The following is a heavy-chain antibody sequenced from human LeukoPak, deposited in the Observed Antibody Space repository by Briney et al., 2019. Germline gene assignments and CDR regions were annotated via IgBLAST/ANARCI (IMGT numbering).Heavy chain of an antibody. D-gene: IGHD3-10*01. J-gene: IGHJ6*03. CDR2: ISSSGSTI. CDR1: GFTFSSYE. Sequence: GGSLRLSCAASGFTFSSYEMNWVRQAPGKGLEWVSYISSSGSTIYYADSVKGRFTISRDNAKNSLYLQMNSLRAEDTAVYYCARAVYGSGSYYNVLSPFYYYYYMDVWGKGTTVTISS. CDR3: ARAVYGSGSYYNVLSPFYYYYYMDV. V-gene: IGHV3-48*03.